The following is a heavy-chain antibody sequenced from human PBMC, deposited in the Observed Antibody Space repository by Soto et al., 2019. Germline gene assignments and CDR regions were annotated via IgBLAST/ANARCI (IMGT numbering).Heavy chain of an antibody. V-gene: IGHV1-3*01. J-gene: IGHJ4*02. CDR1: GYTFTSYA. Sequence: GASVKVSCKASGYTFTSYAMHWVRQAPGQRLEWMGWINADNGNTNYSQKLQGRVTMTRDTSTSTAYMELRSLRSDDTAVYYCARDITYSGSLFFDYWGQGTLVTVSS. D-gene: IGHD1-26*01. CDR3: ARDITYSGSLFFDY. CDR2: INADNGNT.